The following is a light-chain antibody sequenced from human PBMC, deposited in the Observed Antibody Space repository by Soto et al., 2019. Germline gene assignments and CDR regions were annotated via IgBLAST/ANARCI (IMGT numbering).Light chain of an antibody. J-gene: IGKJ4*01. V-gene: IGKV1-9*01. CDR1: QDIAIY. Sequence: IQLTQSPSSLSASVGDRVTITCRASQDIAIYLAWYQQKPGEAPKLLIYAASTLYGGVPSRFSGSGSVTDFALTITSLQAEDFATYYGQQLRMYPSTFGGGTKVEIK. CDR2: AAS. CDR3: QQLRMYPST.